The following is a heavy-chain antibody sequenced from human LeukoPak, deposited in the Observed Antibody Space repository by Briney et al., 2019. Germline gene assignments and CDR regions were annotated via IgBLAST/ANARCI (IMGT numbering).Heavy chain of an antibody. J-gene: IGHJ6*03. CDR3: ARDHCSSTSCYQNDYYYYYYMDV. CDR2: ISSSSSTI. D-gene: IGHD2-2*01. V-gene: IGHV3-48*01. CDR1: GFTFSSYS. Sequence: PGGSLRLSCAASGFTFSSYSMNWVRQAPGKGLEWVSYISSSSSTIYYADSVKGRFTISRDNAKNSLYLQMNSLRAEDTAVYYCARDHCSSTSCYQNDYYYYYYMDVWGKGTTVTISS.